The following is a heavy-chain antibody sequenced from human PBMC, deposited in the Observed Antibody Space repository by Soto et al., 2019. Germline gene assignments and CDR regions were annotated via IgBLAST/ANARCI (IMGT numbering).Heavy chain of an antibody. Sequence: EVQLVQSGAEVKKPGESLRISCKGSGYSFTSYWISWVRQMPGKGLEWMGRIDPSDSYTNYSPSFQGHVTISADKSISTAYLQWSSLKASDTAMYYCARHIAAAGPYYYYYYGMDVWGQGTTVTVSS. CDR3: ARHIAAAGPYYYYYYGMDV. D-gene: IGHD6-13*01. CDR2: IDPSDSYT. V-gene: IGHV5-10-1*03. CDR1: GYSFTSYW. J-gene: IGHJ6*02.